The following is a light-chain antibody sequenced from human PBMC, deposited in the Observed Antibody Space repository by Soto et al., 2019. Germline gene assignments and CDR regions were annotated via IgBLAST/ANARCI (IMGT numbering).Light chain of an antibody. J-gene: IGKJ1*01. Sequence: EVVLTQSPGTLSLSPGEISTLSCRSSQSVTTTYLAWYQQKPGQAPRLLIYGASTRATGIPSRFSGSGSGTDFTLTISRLEPEDFAVYYCRQYGDSPPWTFGQGTKVDIK. CDR2: GAS. CDR3: RQYGDSPPWT. V-gene: IGKV3-20*01. CDR1: QSVTTTY.